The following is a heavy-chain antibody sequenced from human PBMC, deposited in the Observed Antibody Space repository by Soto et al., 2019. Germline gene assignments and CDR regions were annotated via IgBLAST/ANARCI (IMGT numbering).Heavy chain of an antibody. D-gene: IGHD6-25*01. CDR1: GDSISSDKW. J-gene: IGHJ4*02. Sequence: QVQLQESGPGLVKPSGTLSLTCAVSGDSISSDKWWSWVRQPPGKGLEWLGEIHHSGNSNYNPSPKSRVTISVGEAKTQFSLNLSSVTDADTAVDYCARGERQQQRDYWGQGALGTVSS. CDR3: ARGERQQQRDY. CDR2: IHHSGNS. V-gene: IGHV4-4*02.